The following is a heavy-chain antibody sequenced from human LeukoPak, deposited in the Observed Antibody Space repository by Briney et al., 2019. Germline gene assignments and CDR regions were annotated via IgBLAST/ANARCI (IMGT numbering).Heavy chain of an antibody. D-gene: IGHD4-17*01. Sequence: ASVKVSCKASGYTFTGYYMHWVRQAPGQGLEWMGWINPNSGGTNYAQKFQGRVTMTRDTSISTAYMELSRRRSDDTAVYYCARGDYGDYADLRNWGQGTLVTVSS. V-gene: IGHV1-2*02. CDR2: INPNSGGT. CDR1: GYTFTGYY. CDR3: ARGDYGDYADLRN. J-gene: IGHJ4*02.